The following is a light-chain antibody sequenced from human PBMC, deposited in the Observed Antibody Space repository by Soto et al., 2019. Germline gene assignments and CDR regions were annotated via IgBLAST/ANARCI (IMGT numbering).Light chain of an antibody. J-gene: IGLJ2*01. CDR3: SAFSAITREV. CDR1: SSDVGGYSY. CDR2: EVS. V-gene: IGLV2-14*01. Sequence: QSVLTQPASVSGSPGQSSTISCTGTSSDVGGYSYVSCYQQHPGKTPKLMIYEVSNRPSGVSHRFSGSKSGNTASLTISGLQTEDEADYYCSAFSAITREVFGGGTKLTGL.